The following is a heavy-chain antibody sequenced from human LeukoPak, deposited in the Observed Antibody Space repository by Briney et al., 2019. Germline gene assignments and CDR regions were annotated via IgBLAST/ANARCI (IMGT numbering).Heavy chain of an antibody. CDR1: GFAFRDSA. Sequence: GGTLRLSCVAPGFAFRDSAMSWVRLTAGKGLEWVSLSRADDYSTYYADSVKGRFTISRDNSKNTMYLQMNRLRAEATAIYYCASRPSNTWAGPLYFWGQGTLVTVSS. CDR3: ASRPSNTWAGPLYF. V-gene: IGHV3-23*01. J-gene: IGHJ4*02. D-gene: IGHD6-13*01. CDR2: SRADDYST.